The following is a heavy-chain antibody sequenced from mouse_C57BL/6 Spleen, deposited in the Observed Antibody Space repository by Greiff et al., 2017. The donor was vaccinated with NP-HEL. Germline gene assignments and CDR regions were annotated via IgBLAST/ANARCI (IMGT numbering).Heavy chain of an antibody. CDR2: INPNNGGT. D-gene: IGHD1-1*01. CDR1: GYTFTDYY. J-gene: IGHJ3*01. V-gene: IGHV1-26*01. Sequence: EVQLQQSGPELVKPGASVKISCKASGYTFTDYYMNWVKQSHGKSLEWIGDINPNNGGTSYNQKFKGKATLTVDKSSSTAYMELRSLTSEDSAVYYCASRQTSSYWGQGTLVTVSA. CDR3: ASRQTSSY.